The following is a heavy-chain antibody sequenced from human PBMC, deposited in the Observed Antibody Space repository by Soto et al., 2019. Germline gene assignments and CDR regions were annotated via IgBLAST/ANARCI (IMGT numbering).Heavy chain of an antibody. J-gene: IGHJ5*02. Sequence: SETLSLPCGVYGGSFSNYYWIWVRQPPGKGLEWMGEVNHRGEATYNPSLQSRVTISLDTTNNHFSLKMTSVTAADTAIYFCARPERLPRSWLDPWGQGTQVTVPQ. CDR1: GGSFSNYY. V-gene: IGHV4-34*01. CDR3: ARPERLPRSWLDP. CDR2: VNHRGEA.